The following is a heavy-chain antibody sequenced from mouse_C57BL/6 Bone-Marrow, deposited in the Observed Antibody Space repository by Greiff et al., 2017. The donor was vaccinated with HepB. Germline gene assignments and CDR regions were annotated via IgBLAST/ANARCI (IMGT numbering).Heavy chain of an antibody. CDR2: IDPENGDT. CDR3: TTYDYDETWFAY. D-gene: IGHD2-4*01. J-gene: IGHJ3*01. Sequence: DVKLQESGAELVRPGASVKLSCTASGFNIKDDYMHWVKQRPEQGLEWIGWIDPENGDTEYASKFQGKATITADTSSNTAYLQLSSLTSEDTAVYYCTTYDYDETWFAYWGQGTLVTVSA. CDR1: GFNIKDDY. V-gene: IGHV14-4*01.